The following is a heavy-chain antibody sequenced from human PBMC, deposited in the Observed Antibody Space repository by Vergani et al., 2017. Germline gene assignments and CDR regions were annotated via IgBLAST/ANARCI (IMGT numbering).Heavy chain of an antibody. V-gene: IGHV3-9*01. CDR1: GFTFQAFA. J-gene: IGHJ5*01. CDR3: ARWGNEKRLDS. CDR2: IDRNYGVK. D-gene: IGHD1-1*01. Sequence: VEAGGGLVQPGGSLRLSCTASGFTFQAFAFHWVRQVSGRGLEWVSGIDRNYGVKNGNSFEGRFSISRDNAKKAVFLQMNSRRVEDTAVYYCARWGNEKRLDSWGQGTLVTVSS.